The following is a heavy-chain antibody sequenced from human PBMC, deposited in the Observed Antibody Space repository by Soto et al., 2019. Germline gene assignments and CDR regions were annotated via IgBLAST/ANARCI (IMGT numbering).Heavy chain of an antibody. V-gene: IGHV3-9*01. CDR1: GFTFDDSA. D-gene: IGHD3-9*01. J-gene: IGHJ4*02. CDR2: VSWNSGII. CDR3: VKDIDGPGQG. Sequence: PGGSLRLSCAASGFTFDDSAMHWVRQPPGKGLEWVSGVSWNSGIIDYADSVRGRFTVSRDNAKNFLYLQMNSLRVEDTALYYCVKDIDGPGQGWGRGTLVTVSS.